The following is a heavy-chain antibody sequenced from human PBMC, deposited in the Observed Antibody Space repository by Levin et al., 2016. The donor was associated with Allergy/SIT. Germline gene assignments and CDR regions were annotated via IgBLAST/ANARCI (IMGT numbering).Heavy chain of an antibody. CDR2: VGSNGGLI. CDR3: VKGGYNYGQLGH. Sequence: GESLKISCSASGFTFSNYGMHWVRQAPGKGLQFVSAVGSNGGLIYYADSVKGRFTISRDNSKDTLYLQMSSLRPEDTAVYYCVKGGYNYGQLGHWGQGTLVTVSS. J-gene: IGHJ4*02. V-gene: IGHV3-64D*06. CDR1: GFTFSNYG. D-gene: IGHD5-18*01.